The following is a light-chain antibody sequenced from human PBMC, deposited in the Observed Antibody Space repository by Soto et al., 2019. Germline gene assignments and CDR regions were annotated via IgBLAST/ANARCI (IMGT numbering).Light chain of an antibody. J-gene: IGLJ1*01. CDR1: SSNIGSNA. CDR3: AAWNDNLNGPSYV. Sequence: QSVLTQPPSASGTPGQKVTISCSGSSSNIGSNAVNWYQQVPGTAPKLLIYSDDQRPSGVPDRFSGSKSGTSASLAISGLQSEDEADYICAAWNDNLNGPSYVFGPGPKVTVL. CDR2: SDD. V-gene: IGLV1-44*01.